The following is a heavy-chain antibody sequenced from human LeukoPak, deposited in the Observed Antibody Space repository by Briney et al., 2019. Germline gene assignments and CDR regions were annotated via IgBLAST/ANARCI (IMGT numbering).Heavy chain of an antibody. CDR2: IYSGGST. CDR3: AREVRRFGELYGMDV. Sequence: GGSLRLSCAASGFTVSSNYMSWVRQAPGKGLEWVSVIYSGGSTYYADSVKGRFTISRDNSKNTLYLQMNSLRAEDTAVYYCAREVRRFGELYGMDVWGQGTTVIVSS. V-gene: IGHV3-53*01. CDR1: GFTVSSNY. J-gene: IGHJ6*02. D-gene: IGHD3-10*01.